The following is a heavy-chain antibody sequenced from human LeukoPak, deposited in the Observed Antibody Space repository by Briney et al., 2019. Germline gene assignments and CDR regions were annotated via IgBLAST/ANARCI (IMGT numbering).Heavy chain of an antibody. CDR2: IYYSGST. CDR3: ARRGISQGYYMDV. D-gene: IGHD6-13*01. CDR1: GGSISSYY. J-gene: IGHJ6*03. Sequence: SETLSLTCTVSGGSISSYYWSWIRQPPGKGLEWIGYIYYSGSTNYNPSLKSRVTISVRTSKNQFSLKLRSVTAADTAVFYCARRGISQGYYMDVWGKGTTVTISS. V-gene: IGHV4-59*08.